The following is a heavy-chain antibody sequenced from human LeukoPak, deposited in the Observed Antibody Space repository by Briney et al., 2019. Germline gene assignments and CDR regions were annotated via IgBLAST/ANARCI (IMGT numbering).Heavy chain of an antibody. Sequence: ASVKVSCKASGYTFPGYYMHWVRQAPGQGLEWMGWINPNSGGTNYAQKFQGRVTMTRDTSISTAYMELSRLRSDDTAVYYCARGNYGSGRRYGMDVWGQGTTVTVSS. V-gene: IGHV1-2*02. D-gene: IGHD3-10*01. CDR2: INPNSGGT. CDR1: GYTFPGYY. CDR3: ARGNYGSGRRYGMDV. J-gene: IGHJ6*02.